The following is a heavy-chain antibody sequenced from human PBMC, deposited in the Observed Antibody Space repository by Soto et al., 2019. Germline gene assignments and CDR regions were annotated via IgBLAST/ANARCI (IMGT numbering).Heavy chain of an antibody. D-gene: IGHD5-12*01. CDR1: GYTFTGYY. CDR2: INPNSGGT. J-gene: IGHJ6*02. CDR3: ARDSGYDARRYYHYYGMDV. V-gene: IGHV1-2*02. Sequence: ASVKVSCKASGYTFTGYYMHWVRQAPGQGLEWMGWINPNSGGTNYAQKFQGRVTMTRDTSISTAYMELSRLRSDDTAVYYCARDSGYDARRYYHYYGMDVWGQGTTVTVSS.